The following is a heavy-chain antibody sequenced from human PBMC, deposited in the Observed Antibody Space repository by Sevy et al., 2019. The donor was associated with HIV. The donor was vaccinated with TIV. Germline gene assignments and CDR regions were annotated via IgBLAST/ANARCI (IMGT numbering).Heavy chain of an antibody. Sequence: GGSLRLSCAASGFSVSSNYMSWVSQAPGKGLEWVSVIYSGGSTYYADSVKGRFTISRDNSKNTLYLQMNSLRAEDTAVYYCASTRGLLGYCSSTSCYPPAYYYYGMDVWGQGTTVTVSS. CDR1: GFSVSSNY. CDR2: IYSGGST. CDR3: ASTRGLLGYCSSTSCYPPAYYYYGMDV. V-gene: IGHV3-53*01. D-gene: IGHD2-2*01. J-gene: IGHJ6*02.